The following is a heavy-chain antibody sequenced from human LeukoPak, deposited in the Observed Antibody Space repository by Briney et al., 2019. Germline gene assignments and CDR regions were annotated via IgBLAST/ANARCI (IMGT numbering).Heavy chain of an antibody. D-gene: IGHD2-21*01. J-gene: IGHJ4*02. CDR1: GFTPSINA. CDR2: TIVMGGIT. Sequence: RGSPRDSCVAPGFTPSINAMCWVRHAPGKRRERVSPTIVMGGITYYADSVKGRFTTSRDNSTNTPYLKMNSLRAEDTAVYYCAKSGGDFRYWGQGTLVTVSS. CDR3: AKSGGDFRY. V-gene: IGHV3-23*01.